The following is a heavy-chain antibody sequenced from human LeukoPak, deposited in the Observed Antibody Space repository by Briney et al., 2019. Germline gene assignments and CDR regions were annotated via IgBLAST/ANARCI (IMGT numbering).Heavy chain of an antibody. J-gene: IGHJ4*02. V-gene: IGHV1-69*13. D-gene: IGHD2-2*01. CDR2: IIPIFGTA. Sequence: ASVKVSCKASGGTFSSYAISWVRQAPGQGLEWMGGIIPIFGTANYAQKFQGRVTITADESTSTAYMEPSSLRSEDTAVYYCARGYCSSTSCYYQYYFDYWGQGILVTVSS. CDR3: ARGYCSSTSCYYQYYFDY. CDR1: GGTFSSYA.